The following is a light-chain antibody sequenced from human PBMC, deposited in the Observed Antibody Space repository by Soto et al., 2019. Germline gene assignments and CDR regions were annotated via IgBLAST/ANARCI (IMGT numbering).Light chain of an antibody. Sequence: QALLAQPAYVSGSPGQSVTISCTGTISDVGGYNYVSWYQQHPGKAPKLMIYEVSYRPSGVSNRFSGSKSGNTASLTITGLQAEEEADYYCSSYTSSSTLDSVFGTGTKVTVL. CDR3: SSYTSSSTLDSV. CDR1: ISDVGGYNY. V-gene: IGLV2-14*01. CDR2: EVS. J-gene: IGLJ1*01.